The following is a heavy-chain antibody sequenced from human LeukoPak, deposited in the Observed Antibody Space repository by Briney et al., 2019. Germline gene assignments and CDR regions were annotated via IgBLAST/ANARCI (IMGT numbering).Heavy chain of an antibody. V-gene: IGHV3-30*18. CDR3: AKDRIAAAGTEPPVFDP. J-gene: IGHJ5*02. CDR2: ISYDGSNK. D-gene: IGHD6-13*01. CDR1: GFTFSSYG. Sequence: GRSLRLSCAASGFTFSSYGMHWVRQAPGKGLEWVAVISYDGSNKYYADSVKGRFTISRDNSKNTLYLQMSSLRAEDTAVYYCAKDRIAAAGTEPPVFDPWGQGTLVTVSS.